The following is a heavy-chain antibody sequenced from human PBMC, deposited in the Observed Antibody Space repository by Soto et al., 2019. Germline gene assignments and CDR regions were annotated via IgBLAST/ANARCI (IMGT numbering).Heavy chain of an antibody. Sequence: QVQLVQSGAEVKKPGSSVKVSCKASGGTFSSYAISWVRQAPGQGLEWMGGLIPIFGTANYAQKFQGRVTITDDESTSTAYMELSSLRSEDTAVDYCARQLTDQPLLYRFDYWGQGTLVTVSS. CDR2: LIPIFGTA. J-gene: IGHJ4*02. D-gene: IGHD2-2*02. CDR1: GGTFSSYA. V-gene: IGHV1-69*12. CDR3: ARQLTDQPLLYRFDY.